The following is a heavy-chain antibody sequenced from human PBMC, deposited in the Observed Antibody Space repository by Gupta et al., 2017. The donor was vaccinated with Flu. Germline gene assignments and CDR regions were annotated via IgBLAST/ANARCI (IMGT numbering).Heavy chain of an antibody. CDR3: ARDKRGGSGWYVFDY. CDR1: GYTFNVYY. Sequence: GYTFNVYYLHWVRQAPGQGLEWMGGINPNNGDANYAQKFQGRVTITRDTSIRAAYMELSSLKSDDTAVYYCARDKRGGSGWYVFDYWGQGAL. V-gene: IGHV1-2*02. J-gene: IGHJ4*02. CDR2: INPNNGDA. D-gene: IGHD6-19*01.